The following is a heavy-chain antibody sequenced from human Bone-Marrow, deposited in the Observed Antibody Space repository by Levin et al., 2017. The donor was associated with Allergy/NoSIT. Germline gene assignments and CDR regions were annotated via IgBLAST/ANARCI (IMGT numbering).Heavy chain of an antibody. J-gene: IGHJ3*02. D-gene: IGHD5-18*01. CDR2: IYHSGST. CDR3: ARLGTAMVSRAFDS. CDR1: GYSISSGYY. V-gene: IGHV4-38-2*01. Sequence: SETLSLTCAVSGYSISSGYYWGWIRQPPGKGLEWIGSIYHSGSTYYNPSLKSRVTISVDTSKNQFSLKLSSVTAADTAVYYCARLGTAMVSRAFDSWGQGTMVTVSS.